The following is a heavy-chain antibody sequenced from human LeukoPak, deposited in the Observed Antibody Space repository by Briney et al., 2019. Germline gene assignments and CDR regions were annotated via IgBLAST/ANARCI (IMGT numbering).Heavy chain of an antibody. V-gene: IGHV4-4*07. Sequence: SETLSLTCTVSGGSISNYYWNWIRQPAGKGLEWIGRLYTSGATDYNPSLKSRVTIPGDTSKNQFSLKLNSVTAADTAVYYCARDLSGSLYFDYWGQGTLVTVSS. J-gene: IGHJ4*02. CDR2: LYTSGAT. D-gene: IGHD3-10*01. CDR1: GGSISNYY. CDR3: ARDLSGSLYFDY.